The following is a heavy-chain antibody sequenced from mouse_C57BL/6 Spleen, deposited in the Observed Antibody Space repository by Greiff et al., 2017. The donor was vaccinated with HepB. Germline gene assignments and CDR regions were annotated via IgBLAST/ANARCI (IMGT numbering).Heavy chain of an antibody. CDR3: ARDRGQLRLPYAMDY. J-gene: IGHJ4*01. Sequence: EVKLQESGGGLVKPGGSLKLSCAASGFTFSSYAMSWVRQTPEKRLEWVATISDGGSYTYYPDNVKGRFTISRDNAKNNLYLQMSHLKSEDTAMYYCARDRGQLRLPYAMDYWGQGTSVTVSS. CDR2: ISDGGSYT. CDR1: GFTFSSYA. V-gene: IGHV5-4*01. D-gene: IGHD3-2*02.